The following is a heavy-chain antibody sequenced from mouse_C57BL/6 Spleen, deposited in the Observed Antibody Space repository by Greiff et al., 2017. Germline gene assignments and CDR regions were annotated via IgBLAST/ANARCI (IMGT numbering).Heavy chain of an antibody. V-gene: IGHV1-82*01. CDR3: ARSLFDY. J-gene: IGHJ2*01. CDR1: GYAFSSSW. CDR2: IYPGDGDT. Sequence: QVQLQQSGPELVKPGASVKISCKASGYAFSSSWMNWVKQRPGKGLEWIGRIYPGDGDTNYNGKFKGKATLTADKSSSTAYMQLSSLTSEDSAVYFCARSLFDYWGQGTTLTVSS.